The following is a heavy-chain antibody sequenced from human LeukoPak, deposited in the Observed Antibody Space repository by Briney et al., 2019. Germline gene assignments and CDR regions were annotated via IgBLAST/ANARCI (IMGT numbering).Heavy chain of an antibody. V-gene: IGHV4-31*03. CDR1: GGSISSGGYY. D-gene: IGHD3-22*01. Sequence: SQTLSLTCTVSGGSISSGGYYWNWIRQHPGKGLEWVGYIYYSGSTYYNPSLKSRVTISVDTSKNQFSLKLSSVTAADTAVYYCARDAYYDSSGYYDYYYGMDVWGQGTTVTVSS. CDR3: ARDAYYDSSGYYDYYYGMDV. J-gene: IGHJ6*02. CDR2: IYYSGST.